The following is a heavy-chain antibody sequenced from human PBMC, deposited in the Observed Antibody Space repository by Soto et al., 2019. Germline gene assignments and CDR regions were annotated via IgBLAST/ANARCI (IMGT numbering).Heavy chain of an antibody. Sequence: PSETLSLTCTVSGGSISSSGYYWGWIRQPPGKGLEWIGNIYYRGSTNYNPSLKSRVTISVDTSKNQFSLKVSPVTAADTAVYYCARRSYYGSGSIFDYWGQGTPVTVSS. CDR3: ARRSYYGSGSIFDY. D-gene: IGHD3-10*01. J-gene: IGHJ4*02. CDR2: IYYRGST. V-gene: IGHV4-39*01. CDR1: GGSISSSGYY.